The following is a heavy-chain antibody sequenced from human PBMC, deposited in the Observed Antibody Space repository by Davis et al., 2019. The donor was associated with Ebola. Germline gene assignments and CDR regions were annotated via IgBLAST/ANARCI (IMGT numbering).Heavy chain of an antibody. V-gene: IGHV3-49*04. D-gene: IGHD3-22*01. CDR2: IRSKAYGGTT. CDR1: GFTFGDYA. J-gene: IGHJ3*02. Sequence: GESLKISCTASGFTFGDYAMSWVRQAPGKGLEWVGFIRSKAYGGTTEYAASVKGRFTISRDDSKSIAYLQMNSLKNEDTAVYYCTREGDSSGYDAFDIWGQGTMVTVSS. CDR3: TREGDSSGYDAFDI.